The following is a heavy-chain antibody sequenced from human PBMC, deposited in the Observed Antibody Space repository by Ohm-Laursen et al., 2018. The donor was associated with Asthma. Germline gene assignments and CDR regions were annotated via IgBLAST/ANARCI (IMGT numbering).Heavy chain of an antibody. CDR1: GFTFRSYA. D-gene: IGHD2-15*01. V-gene: IGHV3-30-3*01. CDR2: ISYDGSNK. CDR3: ASVNARVVRFPDY. J-gene: IGHJ4*02. Sequence: SLRLSCAASGFTFRSYAMHWVRQAPGKGLEWVAVISYDGSNKYYADSVKGRFTISRDNSKNTLYLQMNSLRAEDTAVYYCASVNARVVRFPDYWGQGTLVTVSS.